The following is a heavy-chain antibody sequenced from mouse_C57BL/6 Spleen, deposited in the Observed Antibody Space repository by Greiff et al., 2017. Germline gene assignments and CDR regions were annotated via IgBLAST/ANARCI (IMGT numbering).Heavy chain of an antibody. V-gene: IGHV5-17*01. CDR2: ISSGNSTI. Sequence: VKLVASGGGLVKPGGFLKLYCAASGFTFSDYGMHWVRHAPEKGLEWVAYISSGNSTIYYADTVKGRFTISRDNAKNSLFLQMTSLRSEDTAMYYCARRDVIYDGMDYWGQGTSVTVSS. CDR3: ARRDVIYDGMDY. J-gene: IGHJ4*01. D-gene: IGHD2-3*01. CDR1: GFTFSDYG.